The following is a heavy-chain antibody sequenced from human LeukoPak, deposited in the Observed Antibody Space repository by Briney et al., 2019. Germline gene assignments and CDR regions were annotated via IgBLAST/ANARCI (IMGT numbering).Heavy chain of an antibody. J-gene: IGHJ4*02. CDR2: ISYDGSNK. CDR3: ASLLDY. Sequence: GRSLRLSCAASGFTFSSYGMHWVRQAPGKGLEWVAVISYDGSNKYYAASVKGRFTISRDNSKNTLYLQMNSLRAEDTAVYYCASLLDYWGQGTLVTVSS. CDR1: GFTFSSYG. V-gene: IGHV3-30*03.